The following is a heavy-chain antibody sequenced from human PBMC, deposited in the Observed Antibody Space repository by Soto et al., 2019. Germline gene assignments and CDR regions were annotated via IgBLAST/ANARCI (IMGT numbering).Heavy chain of an antibody. CDR3: ARHPSDFWFDP. J-gene: IGHJ5*02. D-gene: IGHD2-21*02. CDR1: GGSISSSSYY. Sequence: SETLSLTCTVSGGSISSSSYYWGWIRQPPGKGLEWIGSIYYRGSTYYKQSLKSRVTISVDTSKNQFYLKLSSVTAADTAVYYCARHPSDFWFDPWGQGTLVTVS. V-gene: IGHV4-39*01. CDR2: IYYRGST.